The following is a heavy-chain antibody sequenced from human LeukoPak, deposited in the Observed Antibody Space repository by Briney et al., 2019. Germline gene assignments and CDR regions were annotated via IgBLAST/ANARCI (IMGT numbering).Heavy chain of an antibody. V-gene: IGHV3-11*01. CDR1: GFTFSDYY. CDR3: ASSGRYRNAIDI. Sequence: GGSLRLSCAASGFTFSDYYLSWIRQAPGTGLEWVSYISSSGSTIYYAESVQGRFTISKDNAKNSLYLQMDGLRAEDSAVYYCASSGRYRNAIDIWGQGTVVTVSS. D-gene: IGHD6-19*01. CDR2: ISSSGSTI. J-gene: IGHJ3*02.